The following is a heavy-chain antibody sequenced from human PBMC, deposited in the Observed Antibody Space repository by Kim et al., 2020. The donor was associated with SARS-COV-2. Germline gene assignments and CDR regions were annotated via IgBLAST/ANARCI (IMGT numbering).Heavy chain of an antibody. J-gene: IGHJ4*02. CDR3: ARDLANAY. V-gene: IGHV3-21*01. CDR1: GFTFSNSN. CDR2: ITGSSYYI. Sequence: GGSLRLSCAASGFTFSNSNMNWVRQAPGKGLEWVSFITGSSYYINYADSVKGRFTMSRDNAKNSLYLQMNSLRAEDTAVYYCARDLANAYWGQGTLVTVSS. D-gene: IGHD3-3*02.